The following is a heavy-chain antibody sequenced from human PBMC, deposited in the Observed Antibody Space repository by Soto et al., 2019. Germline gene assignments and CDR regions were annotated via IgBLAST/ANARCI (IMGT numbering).Heavy chain of an antibody. CDR1: GYTFISYD. J-gene: IGHJ5*02. CDR2: MNPGSGKT. V-gene: IGHV1-8*02. Sequence: GASVKVSCKASGYTFISYDISWVRQATGQGLEWMGWMNPGSGKTGYANKFQGRVTMTRDASTSTAHLELSSLTSEDTAVYYCARMASSGTLNWFDPWGQGTLVTVSS. CDR3: ARMASSGTLNWFDP.